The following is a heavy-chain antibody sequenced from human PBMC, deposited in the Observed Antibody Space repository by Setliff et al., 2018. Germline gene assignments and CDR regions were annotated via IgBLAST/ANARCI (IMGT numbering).Heavy chain of an antibody. D-gene: IGHD5-18*01. CDR2: IYHNGNT. Sequence: PSETLSLTCTVSGGSISPYFWSWIRQPPGKGLEWIGYIYHNGNTNFNPSLKTRLTMSVDTSKNQFALNLRSVTAADTAVYYCVRDRTAYSYGLDVWGRGTTVTVSS. CDR3: VRDRTAYSYGLDV. J-gene: IGHJ6*02. V-gene: IGHV4-59*01. CDR1: GGSISPYF.